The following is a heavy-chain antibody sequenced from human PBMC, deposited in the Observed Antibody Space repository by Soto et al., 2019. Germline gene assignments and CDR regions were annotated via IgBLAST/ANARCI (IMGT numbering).Heavy chain of an antibody. CDR1: GFTCSSYA. CDR2: TSGSGGST. Sequence: GGSLRLSCAASGFTCSSYAMSWVRQAPGKGLEWVSGTSGSGGSTYYADSVKGRPTISRDNSKNTLYLQMNSLRAEDTAVYYCAKEGYYYDSSGYYSWYFDYWGQGTLVTVSS. D-gene: IGHD3-22*01. V-gene: IGHV3-23*01. J-gene: IGHJ4*02. CDR3: AKEGYYYDSSGYYSWYFDY.